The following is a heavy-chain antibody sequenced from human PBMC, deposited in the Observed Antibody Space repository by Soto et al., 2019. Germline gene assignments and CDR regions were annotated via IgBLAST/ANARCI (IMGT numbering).Heavy chain of an antibody. J-gene: IGHJ5*02. Sequence: QVQLVQSGAEVKKPGSSVKVSCKASGGTFSSYTISWVRQAPGQGLEWMGRIIHILGIANYAQKFQGRVTITADKSTSTAYMELSSLRSEDTAVYYCARDCSSTSCYAYPWGQGTLVTVSS. V-gene: IGHV1-69*08. CDR1: GGTFSSYT. CDR2: IIHILGIA. D-gene: IGHD2-2*01. CDR3: ARDCSSTSCYAYP.